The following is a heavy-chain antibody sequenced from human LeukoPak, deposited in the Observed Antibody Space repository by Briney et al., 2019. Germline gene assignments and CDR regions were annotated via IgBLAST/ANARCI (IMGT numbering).Heavy chain of an antibody. D-gene: IGHD2-15*01. CDR2: IKQDGSEK. J-gene: IGHJ4*02. Sequence: GGSLRLSCAASGFTFSSYWMSWVRQAPGKELEWVANIKQDGSEKYYVDSVKGRFTISRDNAKNSLYLQMNSLRAEDTAVYYCARASFNYCSGGSCYTFDYWGQGTLVTVSS. CDR3: ARASFNYCSGGSCYTFDY. CDR1: GFTFSSYW. V-gene: IGHV3-7*01.